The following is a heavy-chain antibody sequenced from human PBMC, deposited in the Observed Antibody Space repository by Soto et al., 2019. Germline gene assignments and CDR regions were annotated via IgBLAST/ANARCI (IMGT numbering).Heavy chain of an antibody. D-gene: IGHD6-19*01. CDR3: AKGEWLAYYYMDV. CDR2: ISGSGGST. CDR1: GFTFSSYA. V-gene: IGHV3-23*01. Sequence: EGSLRLSCAASGFTFSSYAMSWVRQAPGKGLEWVSAISGSGGSTYYADSVKGRFTISRDNSKNTLYLQMNSLRAEDTAVYYCAKGEWLAYYYMDVWGKGTTVTVSS. J-gene: IGHJ6*03.